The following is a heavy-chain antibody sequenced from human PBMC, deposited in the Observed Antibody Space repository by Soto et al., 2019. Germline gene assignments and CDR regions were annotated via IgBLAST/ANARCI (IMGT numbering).Heavy chain of an antibody. V-gene: IGHV3-33*01. CDR2: IWYDGSNE. J-gene: IGHJ4*02. D-gene: IGHD6-19*01. CDR3: TRRFSDGWYSDY. Sequence: SLRLSCAASGFTFSGYGMHWVRQAPGKGLEWVAVIWYDGSNENYADSVKGRFTISRDNSKNTLYLQTNSLRAEDTAVYYCTRRFSDGWYSDYWGQGTLVTVSS. CDR1: GFTFSGYG.